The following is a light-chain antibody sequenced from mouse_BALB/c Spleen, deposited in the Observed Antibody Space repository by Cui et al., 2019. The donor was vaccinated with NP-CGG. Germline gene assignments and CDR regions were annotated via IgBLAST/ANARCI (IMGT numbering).Light chain of an antibody. CDR3: GRWYSNHWV. CDR2: GTN. J-gene: IGLJ1*01. Sequence: QAVVTQESALTTSPGETVTLTCRSSTGAVTPSNYVHWVQETPDHLFTGIIGGTNNRAPGGPARYSGSLIGDKAALTITGAQTEDEATYFCGRWYSNHWVFGGGTKLTVL. V-gene: IGLV1*01. CDR1: TGAVTPSNY.